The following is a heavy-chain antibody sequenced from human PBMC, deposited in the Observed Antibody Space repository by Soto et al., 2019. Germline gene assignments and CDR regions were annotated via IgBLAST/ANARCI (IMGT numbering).Heavy chain of an antibody. V-gene: IGHV3-21*01. Sequence: GSLRLSCAASGFTFSSYSMNWVRQAPGKGLEWVSSISSSSSYIYYADSVKGRFTISRDNAKNSLYLQMNSLRAEDTAVYYCARDLGDYGDYDYWGQGTLVTVSS. D-gene: IGHD4-17*01. J-gene: IGHJ4*02. CDR2: ISSSSSYI. CDR1: GFTFSSYS. CDR3: ARDLGDYGDYDY.